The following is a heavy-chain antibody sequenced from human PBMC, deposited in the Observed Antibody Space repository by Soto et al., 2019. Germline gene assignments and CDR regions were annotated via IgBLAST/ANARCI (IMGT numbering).Heavy chain of an antibody. V-gene: IGHV4-30-4*01. CDR1: GGSISSGDYY. J-gene: IGHJ5*02. Sequence: PSETLSLTCTVSGGSISSGDYYWSWIRQPPGKGLEWIGYISYSGSTYYNPSLKSRVTISVDTSKNQFSLKLSSVTAADTAVYYFARGVTIVRGVIIPWFVPLGEGTLVSVSS. CDR2: ISYSGST. CDR3: ARGVTIVRGVIIPWFVP. D-gene: IGHD3-10*01.